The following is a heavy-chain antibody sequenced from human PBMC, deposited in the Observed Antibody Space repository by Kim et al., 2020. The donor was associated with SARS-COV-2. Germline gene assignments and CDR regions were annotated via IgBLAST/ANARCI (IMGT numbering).Heavy chain of an antibody. D-gene: IGHD3-22*01. CDR1: GGSIASGGDY. CDR3: ARGEGYYYDTRGNAKGWFDA. CDR2: VYYSGKT. V-gene: IGHV4-31*03. Sequence: SETLSLTCTVSGGSIASGGDYWTWIRQHPGEGPEWIGYVYYSGKTYYNPSLQSRLSISVDTSKNHFSLNLTSVTAADTAVYYCARGEGYYYDTRGNAKGWFDAWGQGTLVTVSS. J-gene: IGHJ5*02.